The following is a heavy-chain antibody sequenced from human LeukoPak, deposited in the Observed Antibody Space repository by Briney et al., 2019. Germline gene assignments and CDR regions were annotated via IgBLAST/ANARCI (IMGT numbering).Heavy chain of an antibody. CDR3: ASAPSYSSSWYDWFDP. CDR2: INPNNGGT. J-gene: IGHJ5*02. D-gene: IGHD6-13*01. V-gene: IGHV1-2*02. CDR1: GYTFTGYY. Sequence: ASVKVSCKASGYTFTGYYIHWVRQAPGQGLEWMGWINPNNGGTNYAQKFQGRVTMTRDTSISTAYMELSRLRSDDTAVYYCASAPSYSSSWYDWFDPWGQGTLVTVSS.